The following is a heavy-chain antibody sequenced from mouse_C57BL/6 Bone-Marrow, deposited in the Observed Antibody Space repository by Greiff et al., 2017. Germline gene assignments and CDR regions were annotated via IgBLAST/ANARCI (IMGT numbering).Heavy chain of an antibody. CDR2: ISSGGSYT. CDR1: GFTFSSYG. V-gene: IGHV5-6*01. D-gene: IGHD1-1*01. Sequence: EVKLMESGGDLVKPGGSLKLSCAASGFTFSSYGMSLVRQTPDKRLEWVATISSGGSYTYYPDSVKGRFTISRDNAKNTLYLQMSSLKSEDTAMDYCARTSYYGRRNWYFDVWGTGTTVTGSS. J-gene: IGHJ1*03. CDR3: ARTSYYGRRNWYFDV.